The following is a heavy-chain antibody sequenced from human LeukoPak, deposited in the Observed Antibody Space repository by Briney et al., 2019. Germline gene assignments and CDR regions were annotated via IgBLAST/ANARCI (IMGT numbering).Heavy chain of an antibody. CDR2: IYSGGST. V-gene: IGHV3-66*01. D-gene: IGHD6-19*01. Sequence: GGSLRLSCAASGFTVSSNYMSWVRQAPGKGLEWVSVIYSGGSTYYADSVKGRFTISRDNSKNTLYLQMDSLRAEDTAVYYCARDPSIAVAGEQFDYWGQGTLVTVSS. CDR3: ARDPSIAVAGEQFDY. CDR1: GFTVSSNY. J-gene: IGHJ4*02.